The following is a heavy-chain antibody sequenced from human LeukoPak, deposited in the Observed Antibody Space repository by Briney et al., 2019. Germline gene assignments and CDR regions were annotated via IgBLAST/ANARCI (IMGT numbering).Heavy chain of an antibody. V-gene: IGHV4-30-4*01. D-gene: IGHD2-21*01. CDR3: ARIPRPNYYYYYGMDV. J-gene: IGHJ6*02. CDR1: GGSISSVDYY. Sequence: SETLSLTCTVSGGSISSVDYYWSWIRQPPGKGLEWIGYIYYSGSTYYNPSLKSRVTISVDTPKNQFSLKLSSVTAADTAVYYCARIPRPNYYYYYGMDVWGQGTTVTVSS. CDR2: IYYSGST.